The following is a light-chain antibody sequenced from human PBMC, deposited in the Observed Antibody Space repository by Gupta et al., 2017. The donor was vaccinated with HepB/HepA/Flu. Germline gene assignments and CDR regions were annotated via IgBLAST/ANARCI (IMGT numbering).Light chain of an antibody. CDR2: TGS. CDR3: MQRRKFPLT. J-gene: IGKJ3*01. CDR1: QSRLESDDGNTY. Sequence: DIVRTQTPLFLPVTPGEPASISCRTSQSRLESDDGNTYLDWYLQKPGQSPQLLISTGSSRASGVPDRFSGSGSGTDFTLKITRVEAEDVGVYYCMQRRKFPLTFGHGTKVDIK. V-gene: IGKV2-40*01.